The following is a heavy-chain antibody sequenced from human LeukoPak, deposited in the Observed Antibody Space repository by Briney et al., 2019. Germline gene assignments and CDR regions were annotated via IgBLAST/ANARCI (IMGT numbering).Heavy chain of an antibody. D-gene: IGHD3-9*01. CDR3: ARDCLLSPYYDILTGQKIYYYYGMDV. V-gene: IGHV3-30*02. CDR1: GFTFSSYG. J-gene: IGHJ6*02. CDR2: IRYDGSNK. Sequence: GGSLRLSCAASGFTFSSYGMHWVRQAPGKGLEWVAFIRYDGSNKYYADSVQGRFTISRDNSKNTLYLQMNSLRAEDTAVYYCARDCLLSPYYDILTGQKIYYYYGMDVWGQGTTVTVSS.